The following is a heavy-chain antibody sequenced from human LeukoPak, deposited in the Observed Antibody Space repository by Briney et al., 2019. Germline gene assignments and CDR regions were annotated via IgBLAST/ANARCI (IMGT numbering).Heavy chain of an antibody. D-gene: IGHD1-14*01. V-gene: IGHV1-18*01. J-gene: IGHJ4*02. CDR3: ARSGITNRWVPSAAPSDY. Sequence: ASVTVSCTASGYTFTSYGISWVRQAPGQGLEWMGWISAYNGNTNYAQKLQGRVTMTTDTSTSTAYMELRSLRSDDTAVYYCARSGITNRWVPSAAPSDYWGQGTLVTVSS. CDR1: GYTFTSYG. CDR2: ISAYNGNT.